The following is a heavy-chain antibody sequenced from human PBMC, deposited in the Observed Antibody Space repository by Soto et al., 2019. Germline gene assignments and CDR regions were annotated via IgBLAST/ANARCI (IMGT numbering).Heavy chain of an antibody. CDR3: GGGIYDSGAKVDY. CDR1: GGTFSSYA. CDR2: IIPLFGAA. Sequence: QVQLMQSGAAVKKPGSSVKVSCKVSGGTFSSYAISWVRQAPGQGLEWMGVIIPLFGAAKYAQKFQGRVTITADGSASTVYMEQSSLRSNDTAVYYCGGGIYDSGAKVDYWGQGTLVTVSS. J-gene: IGHJ4*02. D-gene: IGHD4-17*01. V-gene: IGHV1-69*01.